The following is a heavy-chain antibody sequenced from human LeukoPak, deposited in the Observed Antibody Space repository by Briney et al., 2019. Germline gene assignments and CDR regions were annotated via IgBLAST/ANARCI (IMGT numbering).Heavy chain of an antibody. CDR2: INSDGTTT. Sequence: GSLRLSCAASGFTFSNYWMHWVRPAPGKGLVWVSRINSDGTTTNYADSVMGRFTISRDNAKNTLYLQMNSLRAEDTAVYYCAGERGDITDYWGQGTLVTVSS. CDR3: AGERGDITDY. D-gene: IGHD3-9*01. CDR1: GFTFSNYW. J-gene: IGHJ4*02. V-gene: IGHV3-74*01.